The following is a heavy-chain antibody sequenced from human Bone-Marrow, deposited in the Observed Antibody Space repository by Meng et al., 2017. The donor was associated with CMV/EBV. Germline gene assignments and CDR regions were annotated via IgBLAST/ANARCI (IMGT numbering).Heavy chain of an antibody. CDR1: TSYA. V-gene: IGHV1-3*01. Sequence: TSYAMHWVRQAPGQRLEWMGWINAGNGNTKYSQKFQGRVTITGDTSASTAYMELSSLRSEDTAVYYCARSTYYYDSSGYYKSYYFDYWGQGNLVTVSS. CDR3: ARSTYYYDSSGYYKSYYFDY. D-gene: IGHD3-22*01. J-gene: IGHJ4*02. CDR2: INAGNGNT.